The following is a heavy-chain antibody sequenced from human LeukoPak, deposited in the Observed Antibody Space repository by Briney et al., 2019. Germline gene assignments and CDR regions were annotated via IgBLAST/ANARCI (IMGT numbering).Heavy chain of an antibody. Sequence: RGESLKISCKGSGYSFTSYWIGWVRQMPGKGLEWMGIIYPGDSDTRYSPSFQGQVTISADKSTSTAYLQWSSLKASDTAMYYCARSTVDTAYYFDYWGQGTLVTVSS. CDR1: GYSFTSYW. CDR3: ARSTVDTAYYFDY. D-gene: IGHD5-18*01. CDR2: IYPGDSDT. V-gene: IGHV5-51*01. J-gene: IGHJ4*02.